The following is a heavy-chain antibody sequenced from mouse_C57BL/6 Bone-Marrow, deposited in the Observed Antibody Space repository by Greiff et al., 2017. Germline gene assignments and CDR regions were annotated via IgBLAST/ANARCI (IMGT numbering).Heavy chain of an antibody. CDR3: AKGGSYFDS. D-gene: IGHD1-1*01. Sequence: VQLQESGAELMRPGASVKLSCKATGYTFTGSWIEWVQQRPGHGLEWIGEILPGSGNTKYNENFKGKATFTATTSTNTAYMQLSILTTEDCAIYSCAKGGSYFDSWGQGTSRTVSS. CDR2: ILPGSGNT. CDR1: GYTFTGSW. J-gene: IGHJ2*02. V-gene: IGHV1-9*01.